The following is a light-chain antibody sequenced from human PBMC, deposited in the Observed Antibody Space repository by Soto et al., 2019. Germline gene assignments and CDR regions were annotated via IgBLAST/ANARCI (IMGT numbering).Light chain of an antibody. J-gene: IGLJ1*01. CDR1: SSDVGGSNY. Sequence: QSVLTQPASVSGSPGQSITISCTGTSSDVGGSNYVSWYQQLPGKAPKLMIYDVSDRPSGVSNRFSGSKSGNTASLTISGLQAEDEADYYCSSYTSSSLYVFGNGTKVTV. CDR3: SSYTSSSLYV. CDR2: DVS. V-gene: IGLV2-14*01.